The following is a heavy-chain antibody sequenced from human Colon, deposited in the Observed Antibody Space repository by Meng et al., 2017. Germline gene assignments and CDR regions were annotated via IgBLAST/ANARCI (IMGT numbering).Heavy chain of an antibody. Sequence: SETLSLTCTVSGGSISSRSYYWGWIRQPPGKGLEWMGSIYYSGSTYYNMSLKSRVTRSVDTSKDQFFLKLNSVTAADTAVYYCATHLGYCRGGSCRPHWFDPWGQGTLVTVSS. V-gene: IGHV4-39*07. CDR1: GGSISSRSYY. J-gene: IGHJ5*02. CDR2: IYYSGST. CDR3: ATHLGYCRGGSCRPHWFDP. D-gene: IGHD2-15*01.